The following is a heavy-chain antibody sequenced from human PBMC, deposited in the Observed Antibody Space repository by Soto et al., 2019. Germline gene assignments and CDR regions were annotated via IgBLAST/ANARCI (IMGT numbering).Heavy chain of an antibody. D-gene: IGHD6-13*01. Sequence: APEKLSCKASGYTFTSYGISWLRQAPGQGLEWMGWISAYNGNTNYAQKLRGRVTMTTDKSKRTAYMELRSLRSDGTSVYYCARVKGKYSSSWFPNRYGMDVWG. V-gene: IGHV1-18*04. CDR2: ISAYNGNT. CDR1: GYTFTSYG. CDR3: ARVKGKYSSSWFPNRYGMDV. J-gene: IGHJ6*02.